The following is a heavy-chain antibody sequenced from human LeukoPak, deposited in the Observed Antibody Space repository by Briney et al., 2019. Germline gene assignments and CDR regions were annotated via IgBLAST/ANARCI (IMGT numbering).Heavy chain of an antibody. V-gene: IGHV3-30-3*01. CDR2: ISYDGSNK. CDR3: ARDYGDRQLLGFVDAFDI. Sequence: GGSLRLSCAASGFTFSSYAMHWVRQAPGKGLEWVAVISYDGSNKYYADSVKGRFTISRDNSKNTLYLQMNSLRAEDTAVYYCARDYGDRQLLGFVDAFDIWGQGTMVTVSS. CDR1: GFTFSSYA. J-gene: IGHJ3*02. D-gene: IGHD2-2*01.